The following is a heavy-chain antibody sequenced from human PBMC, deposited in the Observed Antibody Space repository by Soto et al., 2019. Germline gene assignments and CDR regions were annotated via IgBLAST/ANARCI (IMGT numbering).Heavy chain of an antibody. D-gene: IGHD6-19*01. CDR1: GGTFSSYA. CDR2: IIPIFGTA. Sequence: QVQLVQSGAEVKKPGSSVKVSCKASGGTFSSYAISWVRQAPGQGLEWMGGIIPIFGTANYAQKFQGRVTITADESTSTAYMELSSLRSEDTAVYYCARDEVIAVDGGGNWFDPWGQGTLVTVSS. CDR3: ARDEVIAVDGGGNWFDP. V-gene: IGHV1-69*01. J-gene: IGHJ5*02.